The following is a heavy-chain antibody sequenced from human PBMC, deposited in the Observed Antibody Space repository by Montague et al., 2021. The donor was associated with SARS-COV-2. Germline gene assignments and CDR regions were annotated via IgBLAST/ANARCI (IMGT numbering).Heavy chain of an antibody. D-gene: IGHD4-11*01. V-gene: IGHV4-59*08. CDR3: ARQLRVTTVTSDRYHYARDV. Sequence: SETLSLTCSVSGGSISNYSWSWIRQSPGKGLEWIGYIYHSGSTNYNPSLTSRVTISVDTSKNQVSLKLTSVTAADTAVYYCARQLRVTTVTSDRYHYARDVWGQGTTVTVSS. J-gene: IGHJ6*02. CDR1: GGSISNYS. CDR2: IYHSGST.